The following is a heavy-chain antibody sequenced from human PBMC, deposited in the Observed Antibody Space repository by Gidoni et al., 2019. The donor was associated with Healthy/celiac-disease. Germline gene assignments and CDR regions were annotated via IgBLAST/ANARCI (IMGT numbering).Heavy chain of an antibody. CDR3: ASPTYYYDSSGLDY. V-gene: IGHV3-30-3*01. D-gene: IGHD3-22*01. J-gene: IGHJ4*02. Sequence: VQLVESGGGVVQPGRSLRLSCAASGFTFRSYAMHWVRQAPGKGLEWVAVISYDGSNKYYADSVKGRFTISRDNSKNTLYLQMNSLRAEDTAVYYCASPTYYYDSSGLDYWGQGTLVTVSS. CDR1: GFTFRSYA. CDR2: ISYDGSNK.